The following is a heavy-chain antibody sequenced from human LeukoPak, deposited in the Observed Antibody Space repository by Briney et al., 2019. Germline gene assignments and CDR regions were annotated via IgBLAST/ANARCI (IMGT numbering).Heavy chain of an antibody. J-gene: IGHJ5*02. D-gene: IGHD3-3*01. CDR1: GFTFSDYY. CDR3: AREGSGYPNWFDP. V-gene: IGHV3-11*01. Sequence: GGSLRLSCAASGFTFSDYYTSWVRHAPGKGLGWVSYISISGSTIYYADSVKGRFTISRENAKNTLYLQMNSLRAEETAVYYCAREGSGYPNWFDPWGQGTLVTVSS. CDR2: ISISGSTI.